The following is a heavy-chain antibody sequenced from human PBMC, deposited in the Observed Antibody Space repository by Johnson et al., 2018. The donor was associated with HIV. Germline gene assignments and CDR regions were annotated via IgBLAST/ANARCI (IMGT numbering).Heavy chain of an antibody. CDR1: GFTFSSYT. CDR2: ISYDGSNK. Sequence: QVQLVESGGGVVQPGRSLRLSCVASGFTFSSYTMHWVRQAPGKGLEWVAVISYDGSNKYFADSVKGRFTISRDNSKNTLYLQMSSLRAEDTAVYYWARGGIIHDAFDIWGQGTMVTVSS. CDR3: ARGGIIHDAFDI. D-gene: IGHD1-1*01. J-gene: IGHJ3*02. V-gene: IGHV3-30*04.